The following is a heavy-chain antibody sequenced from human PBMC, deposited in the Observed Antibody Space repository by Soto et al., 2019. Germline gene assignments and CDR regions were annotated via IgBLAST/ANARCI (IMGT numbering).Heavy chain of an antibody. Sequence: PSETLSLTCTVSGGSISSYNWSWIRQPPGKGLERIGYIYYSGSTNYNPSLKSRVTISVDTSKTQFSLKLSSVTAAGTSVYYCARGVGKAARRIDYWGQGTLVTVSS. CDR3: ARGVGKAARRIDY. D-gene: IGHD6-6*01. J-gene: IGHJ4*02. V-gene: IGHV4-59*12. CDR2: IYYSGST. CDR1: GGSISSYN.